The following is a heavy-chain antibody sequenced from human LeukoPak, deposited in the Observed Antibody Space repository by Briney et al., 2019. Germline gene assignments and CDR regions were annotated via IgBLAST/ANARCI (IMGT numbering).Heavy chain of an antibody. V-gene: IGHV4-39*07. Sequence: SETLSLTCTVSGGSISSSSYYWGWIRQPPGKGLEWIGEINHSGSTNYNPSLKSRVTISVDTSKNQFSLKLSSVTAADTAVYYCARGVPTVTTWRLDYWGQGTLVTVSS. CDR1: GGSISSSSYY. CDR3: ARGVPTVTTWRLDY. D-gene: IGHD4-17*01. J-gene: IGHJ4*02. CDR2: INHSGST.